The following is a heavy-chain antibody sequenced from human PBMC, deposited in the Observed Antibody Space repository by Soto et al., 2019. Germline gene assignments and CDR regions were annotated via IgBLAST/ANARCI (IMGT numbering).Heavy chain of an antibody. V-gene: IGHV4-59*01. CDR1: GGSISSYY. CDR3: ARGGGFGVVIRPIDY. D-gene: IGHD3-3*01. J-gene: IGHJ4*02. Sequence: QVQLQESGPGLVKPSETLSLTCTVSGGSISSYYWSWIRQPPGKGLEWIGYIYYSGSTNYNPSLTTRVTISVDTSKNQFSLKLSSVTAADTAVYYCARGGGFGVVIRPIDYWGQGTLVTVSS. CDR2: IYYSGST.